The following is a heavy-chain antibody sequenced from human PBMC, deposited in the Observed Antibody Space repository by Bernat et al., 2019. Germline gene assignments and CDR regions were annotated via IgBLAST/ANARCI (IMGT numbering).Heavy chain of an antibody. Sequence: QVQLQESGPGLVKPSETLSLTCTVSGGSITNYYWSWIRQPAGKGLEWIGRIYTSGSTNYSPSLTSRVTMSVDTSKNQFSLKLSSLTAADTAVYYCTRGAGYASPSFDYWGQGTLVTVSS. J-gene: IGHJ4*02. CDR1: GGSITNYY. CDR2: IYTSGST. CDR3: TRGAGYASPSFDY. D-gene: IGHD5-18*01. V-gene: IGHV4-4*07.